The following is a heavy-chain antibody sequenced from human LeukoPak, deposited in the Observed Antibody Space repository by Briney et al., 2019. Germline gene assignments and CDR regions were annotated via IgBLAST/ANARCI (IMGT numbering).Heavy chain of an antibody. CDR3: ASGGGEFRIDY. V-gene: IGHV4-4*07. Sequence: SETLSLTCSASGGSISSYYWSWIRQPAGKGLEWIGRIYTTGSTNYNPSLKSRATMSVDTSKNQFSLKLNSVTAADTAMYYCASGGGEFRIDYWGQGTLVTVSS. D-gene: IGHD3-10*01. CDR1: GGSISSYY. CDR2: IYTTGST. J-gene: IGHJ4*02.